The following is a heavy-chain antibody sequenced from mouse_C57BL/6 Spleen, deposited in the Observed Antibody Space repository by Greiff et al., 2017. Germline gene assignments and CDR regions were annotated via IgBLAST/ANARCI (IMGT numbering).Heavy chain of an antibody. Sequence: EVMLVESGEGLVKPGGSLKLSCAASGFTFSSYAMSWVRQTPEKRLEWVAYISSGGDYIYYADTVKGRFTISRDNARKTLYLQMSSLKSEDTAMYYCTRGGYGSSFYYAMDYWGQGTSVTVSS. J-gene: IGHJ4*01. CDR3: TRGGYGSSFYYAMDY. CDR1: GFTFSSYA. V-gene: IGHV5-9-1*02. D-gene: IGHD1-1*01. CDR2: ISSGGDYI.